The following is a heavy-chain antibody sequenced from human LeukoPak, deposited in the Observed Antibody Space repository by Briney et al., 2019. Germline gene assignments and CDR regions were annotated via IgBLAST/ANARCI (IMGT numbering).Heavy chain of an antibody. J-gene: IGHJ6*02. CDR3: ARVSPDSGAYYYYGMDV. Sequence: ASVKVSCKASGYTFTSYYMHWVRQAPGQGLEWMGIINPSGGSASYAQKFQGRVTMTRDTSTSTVYMELSSLRSEDTAVYYCARVSPDSGAYYYYGMDVWGQGTTVTVSS. D-gene: IGHD1-26*01. V-gene: IGHV1-46*01. CDR1: GYTFTSYY. CDR2: INPSGGSA.